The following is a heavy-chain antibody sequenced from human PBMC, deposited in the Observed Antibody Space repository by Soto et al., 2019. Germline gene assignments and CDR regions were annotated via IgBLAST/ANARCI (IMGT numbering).Heavy chain of an antibody. CDR3: AVMAGLVVSDDYGLDV. D-gene: IGHD2-21*01. Sequence: QVHLVESGGGVVQPGRSLRLSCVASGFSFSDYSIHWVRQAPGKGLEWVGFISYDDDKKFLADSVKGRFNISRDNAKNTVYLQMTSLRPEDTAVFHCAVMAGLVVSDDYGLDVWGQGTTVTVSS. J-gene: IGHJ6*02. CDR1: GFSFSDYS. V-gene: IGHV3-30-3*01. CDR2: ISYDDDKK.